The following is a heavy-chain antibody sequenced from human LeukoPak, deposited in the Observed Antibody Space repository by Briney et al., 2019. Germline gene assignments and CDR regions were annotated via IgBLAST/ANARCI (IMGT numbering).Heavy chain of an antibody. D-gene: IGHD2-21*02. CDR2: ISSSSSTI. J-gene: IGHJ4*02. CDR1: GFTFSSYS. CDR3: ARAPNHVTLKYDFDY. Sequence: GGSLRLSCAASGFTFSSYSMNWVRQAPGKGLEWVSYISSSSSTIYYADSVKGRFTISRDNAKNSLYLQMNSLRAEDTAVYYCARAPNHVTLKYDFDYWGQGTLVTVSS. V-gene: IGHV3-48*01.